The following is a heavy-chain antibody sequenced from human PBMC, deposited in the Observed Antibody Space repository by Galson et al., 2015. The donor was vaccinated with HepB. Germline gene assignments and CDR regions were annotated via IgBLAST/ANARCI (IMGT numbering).Heavy chain of an antibody. CDR1: GFTFSSYA. Sequence: SLRLSCAASGFTFSSYAMHWVRQAPGKGLVWVSRINSDGSSTSYADSVKGRFTISRDNAKNTLYLQMNSLRAEDTAVYYCARVPGEGQLVRHWDYYYGMDVWGQGTTVTVSS. CDR3: ARVPGEGQLVRHWDYYYGMDV. CDR2: INSDGSST. J-gene: IGHJ6*02. V-gene: IGHV3-74*01. D-gene: IGHD6-13*01.